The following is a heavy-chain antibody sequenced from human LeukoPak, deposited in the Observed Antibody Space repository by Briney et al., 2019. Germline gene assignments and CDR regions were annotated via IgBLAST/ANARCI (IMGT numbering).Heavy chain of an antibody. CDR1: GGSFSGYY. D-gene: IGHD5-24*01. CDR2: INHSGST. CDR3: ARREMATTDFDY. J-gene: IGHJ4*02. Sequence: PSETLSLTCAVYGGSFSGYYWSWIRQPPGKGLEWIGEINHSGSTNYNPSLKSRVTISVDTSKNQFSLKLSSVTAADTAVYYCARREMATTDFDYWGQGTLVTVSS. V-gene: IGHV4-34*01.